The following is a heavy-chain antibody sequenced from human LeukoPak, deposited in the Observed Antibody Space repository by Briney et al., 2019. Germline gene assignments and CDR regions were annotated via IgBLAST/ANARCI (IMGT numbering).Heavy chain of an antibody. Sequence: ASVKVSCKASGYTFSGYYMHWVRQAPGQGLEWMGWINPKSGGTNYAQKFQGRVTMTRDTSISTVYMELSRLRSDDTAVYSCARGPGLTAILNWFDPWGQGTLVTVSS. V-gene: IGHV1-2*02. D-gene: IGHD1-14*01. CDR1: GYTFSGYY. J-gene: IGHJ5*02. CDR3: ARGPGLTAILNWFDP. CDR2: INPKSGGT.